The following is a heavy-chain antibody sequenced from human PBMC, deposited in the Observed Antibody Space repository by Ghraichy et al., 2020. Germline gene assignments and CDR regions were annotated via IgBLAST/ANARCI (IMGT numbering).Heavy chain of an antibody. V-gene: IGHV4-39*01. D-gene: IGHD6-6*01. J-gene: IGHJ5*02. Sequence: SQTLSLTCTVSGGSMSTTADYWGWIRQPPGKRLEWIGSIYNSVSTHYNPSLRSRVTISVDPSKDQFSLRLTSVTASDTAANYCARNKTGSLSGWFDPWGPGLLVTVSS. CDR3: ARNKTGSLSGWFDP. CDR2: IYNSVST. CDR1: GGSMSTTADY.